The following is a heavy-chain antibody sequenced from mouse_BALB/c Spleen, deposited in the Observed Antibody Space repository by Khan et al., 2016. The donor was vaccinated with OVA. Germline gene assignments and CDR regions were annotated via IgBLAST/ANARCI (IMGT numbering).Heavy chain of an antibody. CDR3: ASHLTESFAY. D-gene: IGHD4-1*01. CDR1: GFTFSSYS. Sequence: VQLVESGGDLVKPGGSLKLSCAASGFTFSSYSMSWVRQTPDKRLEWVATISSGGDYTYYPDNVKGRSTISRDNAKNTLYLQMSSLKSEDTARYYCASHLTESFAYWGQGTLVTVSA. J-gene: IGHJ3*01. V-gene: IGHV5-6*01. CDR2: ISSGGDYT.